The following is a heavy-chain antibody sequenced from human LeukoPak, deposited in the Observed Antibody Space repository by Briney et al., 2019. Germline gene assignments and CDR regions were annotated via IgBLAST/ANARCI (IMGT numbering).Heavy chain of an antibody. CDR3: ARDHESVYQTGYFDY. J-gene: IGHJ4*02. CDR1: GGTFSSYA. Sequence: VKVSCKASGGTFSSYAISWVRQAPGQGLEWMGGIIPIFGTANYAQKFQGRVTITADESTSTAYMELSSLRSEDTAVYYCARDHESVYQTGYFDYWGQGTLVTVSS. D-gene: IGHD5/OR15-5a*01. CDR2: IIPIFGTA. V-gene: IGHV1-69*13.